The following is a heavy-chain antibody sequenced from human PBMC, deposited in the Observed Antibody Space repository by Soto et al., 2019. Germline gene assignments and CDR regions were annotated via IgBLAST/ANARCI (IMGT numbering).Heavy chain of an antibody. CDR3: ARGTFPGVVTLPYYYGMDV. J-gene: IGHJ6*02. CDR2: IDPSDSYT. CDR1: GYSFTSNW. Sequence: PGESLKISFKGSGYSFTSNWISWVRQMPGKGLEWMGRIDPSDSYTNYSPSFQGHVTISADKSISTAYLQWSSLKASDTAMYYCARGTFPGVVTLPYYYGMDVWGQGTTVTVSS. V-gene: IGHV5-10-1*01. D-gene: IGHD3-22*01.